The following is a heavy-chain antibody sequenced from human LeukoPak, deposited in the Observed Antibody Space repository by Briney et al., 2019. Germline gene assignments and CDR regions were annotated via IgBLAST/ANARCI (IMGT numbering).Heavy chain of an antibody. CDR3: ARDTNIPESETFHY. D-gene: IGHD2-2*02. CDR2: TNPNIRST. V-gene: IGHV1-2*02. J-gene: IGHJ4*02. CDR1: GYTFTDFY. Sequence: GASVKVSCKASGYTFTDFYIHWVRQAPGQGPAWMGWTNPNIRSTNSAQKFQGRVTMTRDTSISTAYMELSGLRSDDTAVYYCARDTNIPESETFHYWGQGTLVTVSS.